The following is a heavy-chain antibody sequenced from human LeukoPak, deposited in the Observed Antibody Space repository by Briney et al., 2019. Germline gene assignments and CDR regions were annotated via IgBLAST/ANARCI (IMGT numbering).Heavy chain of an antibody. J-gene: IGHJ3*02. CDR3: ARVSVTWQWLVRDAFDI. CDR2: INHSGST. V-gene: IGHV4-34*01. D-gene: IGHD6-19*01. CDR1: GGSFSGYY. Sequence: SETLSLTCAVYGGSFSGYYWSWIRQPPGKGLEWIGEINHSGSTNYNPSLKSRVTISVDTSKNQSSLKLSSVTAADTAVYYCARVSVTWQWLVRDAFDIWGQGTMVTVSS.